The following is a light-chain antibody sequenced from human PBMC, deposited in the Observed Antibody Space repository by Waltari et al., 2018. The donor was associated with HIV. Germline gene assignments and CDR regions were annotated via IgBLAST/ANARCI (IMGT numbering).Light chain of an antibody. CDR2: EDN. CDR1: SGSIASHY. CDR3: KSYDSSNVV. J-gene: IGLJ2*01. V-gene: IGLV6-57*04. Sequence: NFMLTQPHSVSESPGKTVTISCTRLSGSIASHYVQWYPQRPCSAPTTVIYEDNQRPSGVPVRFSGSIDSTSNSASLTIAGLKTEDESYYYCKSYDSSNVVFGGGTKLTVL.